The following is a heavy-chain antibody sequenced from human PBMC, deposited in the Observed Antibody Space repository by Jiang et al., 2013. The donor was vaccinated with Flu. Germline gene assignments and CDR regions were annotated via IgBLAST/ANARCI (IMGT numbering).Heavy chain of an antibody. V-gene: IGHV4-59*08. Sequence: GLVKPSETLSLTCTVSSGSISSHYWSWIRQPQGRDWSGLGISITVGTTNYNPSLKSRVTISIDTSTNQFSLKLISVTAPDTAVYYCARSYCGGDCYSMFGYSYYGMDVWGQGDHGHRLL. CDR3: ARSYCGGDCYSMFGYSYYGMDV. CDR2: SITVGTT. D-gene: IGHD2-21*02. J-gene: IGHJ6*02. CDR1: SGSISSHY.